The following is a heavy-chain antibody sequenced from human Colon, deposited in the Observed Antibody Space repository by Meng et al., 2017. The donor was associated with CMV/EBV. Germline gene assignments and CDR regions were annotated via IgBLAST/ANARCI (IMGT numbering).Heavy chain of an antibody. D-gene: IGHD1/OR15-1a*01. CDR1: GYTFTNYY. CDR2: INPTGDST. CDR3: ARDLGKTVEEHLLLDF. V-gene: IGHV1-46*01. J-gene: IGHJ4*02. Sequence: ASVKVSCKASGYTFTNYYIHWVRQAPGQGLEWMGIINPTGDSTTYPQKFQGRVTMTSDTSTSTVYMELSSLKSEDTAMYYCARDLGKTVEEHLLLDFWGQGTLVTVSS.